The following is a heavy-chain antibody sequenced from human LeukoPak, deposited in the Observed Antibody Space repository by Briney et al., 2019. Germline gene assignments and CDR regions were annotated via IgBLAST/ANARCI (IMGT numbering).Heavy chain of an antibody. V-gene: IGHV4-39*07. Sequence: PSETLSLTCTVSGGSISSSSYYWGWIRQPPGKGLEWIGSIYYSGSTYYNPSLKSRVTISVDTSKNQFSLKLSSVTAADTAVYYCARAYTYYYGSGSYSPDYWGQGTLVTVSS. CDR2: IYYSGST. J-gene: IGHJ4*02. CDR3: ARAYTYYYGSGSYSPDY. CDR1: GGSISSSSYY. D-gene: IGHD3-10*01.